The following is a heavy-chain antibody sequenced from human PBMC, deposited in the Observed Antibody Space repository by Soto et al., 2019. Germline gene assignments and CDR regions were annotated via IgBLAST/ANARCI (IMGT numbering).Heavy chain of an antibody. CDR1: GFTFGDYT. CDR2: INWDGSST. D-gene: IGHD7-27*01. CDR3: AKDTLGYFDY. V-gene: IGHV3-43*01. Sequence: GGSLKLSCAASGFTFGDYTMHWVRQGPGKGLEWVSLINWDGSSTFYSDSVKGRFTISRDNSKNSLYLQMNSLGTEDTALYYCAKDTLGYFDYWGQGTMVTVSS. J-gene: IGHJ4*02.